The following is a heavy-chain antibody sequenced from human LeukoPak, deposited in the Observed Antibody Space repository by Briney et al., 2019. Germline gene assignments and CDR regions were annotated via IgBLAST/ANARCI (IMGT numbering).Heavy chain of an antibody. Sequence: QAGGSLRLSCAASGFTFDDYGMSWVRQAPGKGLEWVSGISWNSGSIGYADSVKGRFTISRDNAKNSLYLQMNSLRAEDMALYYCAKDLTYYYDSSGFRDNAFDIWGQGTMVTVSS. D-gene: IGHD3-22*01. V-gene: IGHV3-9*03. CDR1: GFTFDDYG. CDR2: ISWNSGSI. J-gene: IGHJ3*02. CDR3: AKDLTYYYDSSGFRDNAFDI.